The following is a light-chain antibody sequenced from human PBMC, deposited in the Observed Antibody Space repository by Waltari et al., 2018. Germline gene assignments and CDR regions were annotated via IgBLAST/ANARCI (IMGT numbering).Light chain of an antibody. Sequence: QSALTQPASVSGSPGQSITISCTGTSSDVGNYNLVSWYQQYPGKAPKVMIYDDNRGPSRFSDRFSGSKSGNTAALTISGVQAEDEADYYCCSYAGSYTWVFGGGTKLTVL. CDR1: SSDVGNYNL. V-gene: IGLV2-23*01. CDR2: DDN. CDR3: CSYAGSYTWV. J-gene: IGLJ3*02.